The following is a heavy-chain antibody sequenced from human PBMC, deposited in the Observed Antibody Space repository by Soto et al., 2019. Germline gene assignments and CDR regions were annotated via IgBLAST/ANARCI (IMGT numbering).Heavy chain of an antibody. CDR2: INPNSGGT. Sequence: EASVKVYCKASGYTFTGSYMHWVRQAPGQGLEWMGWINPNSGGTNYAQKFQGRVTMTRDTSISTAYMEMGRLRTDDTAVYYCARDQKQLADYYYYYDMDVGGQETTVTVSS. J-gene: IGHJ6*02. D-gene: IGHD6-13*01. CDR3: ARDQKQLADYYYYYDMDV. V-gene: IGHV1-2*02. CDR1: GYTFTGSY.